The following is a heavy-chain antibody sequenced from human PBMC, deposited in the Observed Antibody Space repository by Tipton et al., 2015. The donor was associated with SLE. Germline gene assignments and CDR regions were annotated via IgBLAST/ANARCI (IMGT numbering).Heavy chain of an antibody. CDR3: ARETRVDATFSKYNRFDP. J-gene: IGHJ5*02. Sequence: TLSLTCAVYGGSFSPYSWSWIRQSPGKGLEWIGEINHRGRTNYNPSLKSRVTISVDTSRNQFSLKVNSVTAADTAVYYCARETRVDATFSKYNRFDPWGQGTLVTVSS. CDR1: GGSFSPYS. D-gene: IGHD1-26*01. CDR2: INHRGRT. V-gene: IGHV4-34*01.